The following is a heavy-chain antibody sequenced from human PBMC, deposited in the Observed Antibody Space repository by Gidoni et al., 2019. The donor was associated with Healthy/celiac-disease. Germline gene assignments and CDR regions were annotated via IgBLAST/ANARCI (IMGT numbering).Heavy chain of an antibody. V-gene: IGHV3-9*01. J-gene: IGHJ4*02. CDR3: AKDGNIAHPLYYFDY. CDR2: ISWNSGSI. D-gene: IGHD3-16*02. CDR1: GFPFDYYA. Sequence: EVQLVESGGGLVQPGRSLRLSCAASGFPFDYYAMHWVRQAPGKGLEWVSGISWNSGSIGYADSVKGRFTISRDNAKNSLYLQMNSLRAEDTALYYCAKDGNIAHPLYYFDYWGQGTLVTVSS.